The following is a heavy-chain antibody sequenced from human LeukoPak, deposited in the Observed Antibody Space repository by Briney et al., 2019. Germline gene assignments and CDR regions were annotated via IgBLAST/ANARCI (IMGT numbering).Heavy chain of an antibody. V-gene: IGHV4-4*09. J-gene: IGHJ5*02. CDR3: ARREVGATYVWFDP. D-gene: IGHD1-26*01. Sequence: PSETLSLTCTVSGGSISSYYWSWIRQPPGKGLEWIGYIYTSGSTNYNPSFKSRVTISVDTSKNQFSLKLSSVTAADPAVYYCARREVGATYVWFDPWGQGTLVTVSS. CDR1: GGSISSYY. CDR2: IYTSGST.